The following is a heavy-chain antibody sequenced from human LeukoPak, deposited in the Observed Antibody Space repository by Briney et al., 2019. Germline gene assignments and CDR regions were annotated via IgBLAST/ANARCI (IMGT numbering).Heavy chain of an antibody. CDR1: EFSVGSNY. Sequence: GGSLRLSCAASEFSVGSNYMTWVRQAPGKGLEWVSVIYSGGSTYYADSVKGRFTISRDNSKNTLYLQMNSLRAEDTAVYYCARDQSGSYYDWGQGTLVTVSS. D-gene: IGHD1-26*01. V-gene: IGHV3-53*01. J-gene: IGHJ4*02. CDR2: IYSGGST. CDR3: ARDQSGSYYD.